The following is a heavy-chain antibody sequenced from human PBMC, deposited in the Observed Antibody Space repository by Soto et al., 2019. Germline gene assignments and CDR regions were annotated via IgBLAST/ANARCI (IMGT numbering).Heavy chain of an antibody. Sequence: SVKVSCKASGFTFTSSAVQWVLQARGQRLEWIGWIVVGSGNTNYAQRFQERVTITRDMSTSTAYMELSSLRSEDTAVYYCAADPFVDIVATTIDYYYYYGMDVWGQGTTVTVSS. J-gene: IGHJ6*02. V-gene: IGHV1-58*01. CDR2: IVVGSGNT. D-gene: IGHD5-12*01. CDR3: AADPFVDIVATTIDYYYYYGMDV. CDR1: GFTFTSSA.